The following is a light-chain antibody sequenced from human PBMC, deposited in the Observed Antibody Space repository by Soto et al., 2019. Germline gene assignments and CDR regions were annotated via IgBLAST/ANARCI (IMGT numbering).Light chain of an antibody. J-gene: IGKJ4*01. CDR1: QSVSSY. CDR2: DAS. CDR3: QQRTNWPLT. V-gene: IGKV3-11*01. Sequence: ETVLTQSPATLSLSPGERVTLSCRASQSVSSYLAWYPQKPGQAPRLLIYDASNRATGIPARFSGSGSGTDFTLTISSLEPEDFAVYYCQQRTNWPLTFGGGTKVEIK.